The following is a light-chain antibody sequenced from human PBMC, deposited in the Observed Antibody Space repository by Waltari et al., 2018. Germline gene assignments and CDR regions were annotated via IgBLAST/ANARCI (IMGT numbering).Light chain of an antibody. CDR3: AAWDDSLSGPV. J-gene: IGLJ3*02. CDR1: SYNIGSNY. V-gene: IGLV1-47*01. CDR2: RNN. Sequence: QSVLTQQPSASGTPGQRVTISCSGSSYNIGSNYVYWYQKLPGTAPKLLIYRNNQRPSGVPDRFSGSKSGTSASLASSGLRSEDEADYYCAAWDDSLSGPVFGGGTKLTVL.